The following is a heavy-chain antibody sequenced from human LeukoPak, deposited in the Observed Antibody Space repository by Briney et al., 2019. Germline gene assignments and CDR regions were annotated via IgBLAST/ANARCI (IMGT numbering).Heavy chain of an antibody. V-gene: IGHV4-4*07. CDR2: IYSSGST. D-gene: IGHD4-17*01. CDR1: GGSISTYY. CDR3: ARTGDYGDPFDY. Sequence: PSETLSLTCTVSGGSISTYYWSWLRQPAGKGLEWIGRIYSSGSTNYNPSLKSRVTMPVDTSKNQFSLKLSSVTAADTAVYYCARTGDYGDPFDYWGQGTLVTVSS. J-gene: IGHJ4*02.